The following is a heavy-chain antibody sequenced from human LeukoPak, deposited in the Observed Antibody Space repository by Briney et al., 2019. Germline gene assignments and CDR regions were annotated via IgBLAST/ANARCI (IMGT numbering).Heavy chain of an antibody. D-gene: IGHD2-2*01. J-gene: IGHJ5*02. CDR2: ISSSGGTT. V-gene: IGHV3-23*01. Sequence: PGGSLRLSCAASGFTFISYAITWVRQAPGKGLDGVSGISSSGGTTYYADSVKGRFTISRDNSKNTLYLQMNSLRAEHTAVYYCALSGGSPSCYGGFLCGAWFDPWGQGTLVTVSS. CDR3: ALSGGSPSCYGGFLCGAWFDP. CDR1: GFTFISYA.